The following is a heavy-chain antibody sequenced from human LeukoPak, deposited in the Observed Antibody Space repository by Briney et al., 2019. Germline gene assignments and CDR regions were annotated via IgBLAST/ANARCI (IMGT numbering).Heavy chain of an antibody. D-gene: IGHD3-10*01. Sequence: SETLSLTCAVSGGSISSSNWWSWVRQPPGKGLEWIGEIYHSGSTNYNPSLKSRVTLSVDKSKNQFSLKLSSVTAADTAVYYCARDPTMVRGPSMDVWGKGTTVTVSS. CDR2: IYHSGST. J-gene: IGHJ6*04. CDR1: GGSISSSNW. V-gene: IGHV4-4*02. CDR3: ARDPTMVRGPSMDV.